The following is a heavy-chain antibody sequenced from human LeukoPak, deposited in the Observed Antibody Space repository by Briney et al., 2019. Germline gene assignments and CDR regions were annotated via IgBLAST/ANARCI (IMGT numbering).Heavy chain of an antibody. CDR2: IYPDDSDT. CDR3: ARPNITSYYDSRGYDAFDV. Sequence: GESLKISCKCSGYRFNAYWIAWVRQMPGKGLEWMGIIYPDDSDTRYRPSFQGQVTISADKSVRTAYLQWSSLKASDTAMYYCARPNITSYYDSRGYDAFDVWGQGTMVTVSS. V-gene: IGHV5-51*01. J-gene: IGHJ3*01. CDR1: GYRFNAYW. D-gene: IGHD3-22*01.